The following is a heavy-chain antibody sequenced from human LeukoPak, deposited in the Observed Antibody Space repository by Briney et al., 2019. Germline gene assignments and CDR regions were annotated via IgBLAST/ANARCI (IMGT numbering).Heavy chain of an antibody. CDR2: MNPNSGNT. CDR1: GYTFTSYD. D-gene: IGHD6-6*01. J-gene: IGHJ4*02. Sequence: GASVKVSCKXSGYTFTSYDINWVRQATGQGLEWMGWMNPNSGNTGYSQKFQGRVTMTRNTSISTAYMELSSLRSEDTAVYYCARDGSSSGFDYWGQGTLVTVSS. V-gene: IGHV1-8*01. CDR3: ARDGSSSGFDY.